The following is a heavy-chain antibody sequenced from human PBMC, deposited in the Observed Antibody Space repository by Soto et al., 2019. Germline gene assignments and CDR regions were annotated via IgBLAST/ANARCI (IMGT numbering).Heavy chain of an antibody. CDR2: TYYRRNT. J-gene: IGHJ5*02. Sequence: PSETLSLTCSVSGGSIDSTDFYWVWVRQAPEEGLEWIGSTYYRRNTYYNSFLRSRVTISRDNSKNTLYLQMGSLRIEDMAVYYCARSLAGIGQKWLDPWGQGTLVTVSS. V-gene: IGHV4-39*01. CDR3: ARSLAGIGQKWLDP. CDR1: GGSIDSTDFY. D-gene: IGHD3-3*02.